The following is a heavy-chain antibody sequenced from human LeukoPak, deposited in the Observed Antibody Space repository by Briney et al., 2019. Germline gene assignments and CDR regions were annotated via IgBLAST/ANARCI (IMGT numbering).Heavy chain of an antibody. CDR1: GFTFSSHW. CDR2: INRDGSSA. V-gene: IGHV3-74*01. J-gene: IGHJ4*02. Sequence: GGSLGLSCAASGFTFSSHWMHWVRQVPGKGLVWVSRINRDGSSANYADSVKGRFTISRDNAKNTLYLQMNSLRAEDTAVYYCARDGIAVAGKDYWGQGTLVTVSS. CDR3: ARDGIAVAGKDY. D-gene: IGHD6-19*01.